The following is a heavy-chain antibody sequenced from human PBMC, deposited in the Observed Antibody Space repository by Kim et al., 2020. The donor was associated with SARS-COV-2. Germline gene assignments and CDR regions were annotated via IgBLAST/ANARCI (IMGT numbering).Heavy chain of an antibody. J-gene: IGHJ4*02. V-gene: IGHV3-33*08. CDR2: IWYDGSNK. CDR3: ARDHREYYFDY. D-gene: IGHD3-10*01. CDR1: GFTFSSYG. Sequence: GGSLRLSCAASGFTFSSYGMHWVRQAPGKGLEWVAVIWYDGSNKYYADSVKGRFTISRDNSKNTLYLQMNSLRAEDTAVYYCARDHREYYFDYWGQGTLVTVSS.